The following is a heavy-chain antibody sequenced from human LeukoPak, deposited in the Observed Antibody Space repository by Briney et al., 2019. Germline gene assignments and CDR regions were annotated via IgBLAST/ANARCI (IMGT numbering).Heavy chain of an antibody. V-gene: IGHV3-21*01. J-gene: IGHJ3*02. CDR3: ARGRIAARPQIDAFDI. Sequence: GSLRLSCAASGFTFSSYSMNWVRQAPGKGLEWVSSISSSSSYIYYADSVKGRFTISRDNAKNSLYLQMNSLRAEDTAVYYCARGRIAARPQIDAFDIWGQGTMVTVSS. CDR2: ISSSSSYI. D-gene: IGHD6-6*01. CDR1: GFTFSSYS.